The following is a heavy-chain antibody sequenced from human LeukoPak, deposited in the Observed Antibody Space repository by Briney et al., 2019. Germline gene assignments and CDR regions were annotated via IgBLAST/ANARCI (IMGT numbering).Heavy chain of an antibody. Sequence: SETLSLTCTVSGGSISSYYWSWIRQPPGKGLEWIGYIYYSGSTNYNPSLKSRVTISVDTSKNQFSLKLSSVTAADTAVYYCARLVRNYYGSGSYYLPGWFDPWGQGTLVTVSS. CDR2: IYYSGST. D-gene: IGHD3-10*01. CDR3: ARLVRNYYGSGSYYLPGWFDP. V-gene: IGHV4-59*01. J-gene: IGHJ5*02. CDR1: GGSISSYY.